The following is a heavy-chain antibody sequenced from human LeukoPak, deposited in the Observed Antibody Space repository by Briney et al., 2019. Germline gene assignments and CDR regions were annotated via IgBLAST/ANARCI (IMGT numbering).Heavy chain of an antibody. D-gene: IGHD3-9*01. CDR3: ARGVVRYFDWLPRDYYYYYYMDV. J-gene: IGHJ6*03. V-gene: IGHV4-59*12. CDR1: GGSISNYY. CDR2: IYYSGST. Sequence: SETLSLTCTVSGGSISNYYWSWIRQPPGKGLEWIGYIYYSGSTNYNPSLKSRVTISVDTSKNQFSLKLSSVTAADTAVYYCARGVVRYFDWLPRDYYYYYYMDVWGKGTTVTVS.